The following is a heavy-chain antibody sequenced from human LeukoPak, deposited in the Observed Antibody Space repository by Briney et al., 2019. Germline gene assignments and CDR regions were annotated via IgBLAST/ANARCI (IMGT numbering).Heavy chain of an antibody. CDR1: GGSFSGHY. CDR2: INHSGST. D-gene: IGHD3-3*01. Sequence: SETLSLTCAVYGGSFSGHYWSWIRQPPGKGLEWIGEINHSGSTNYNPSLKSRVTISVDTSKNQFSLKLSSATAADTAVYYCARLHDFWSGFDYWGQGTLATVSS. CDR3: ARLHDFWSGFDY. J-gene: IGHJ4*02. V-gene: IGHV4-34*01.